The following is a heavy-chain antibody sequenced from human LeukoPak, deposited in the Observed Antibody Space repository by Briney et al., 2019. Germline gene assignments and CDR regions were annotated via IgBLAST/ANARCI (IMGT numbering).Heavy chain of an antibody. Sequence: PGGSLRLSCAASGFAFSSYAMHWVRQAPGKGLEWEAVISYDGSNKYYADSVKGRFTISRDNSKNTLYLQMNSLRAEDTAVYYCARPYSSSWYISEVDYYGMDVWGQGTTVTVSS. CDR2: ISYDGSNK. V-gene: IGHV3-30*04. CDR3: ARPYSSSWYISEVDYYGMDV. J-gene: IGHJ6*02. CDR1: GFAFSSYA. D-gene: IGHD6-13*01.